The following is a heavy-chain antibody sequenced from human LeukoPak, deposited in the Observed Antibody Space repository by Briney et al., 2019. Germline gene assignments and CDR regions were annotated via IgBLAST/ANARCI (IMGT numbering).Heavy chain of an antibody. D-gene: IGHD6-13*01. J-gene: IGHJ3*01. CDR1: GFTFSFYG. V-gene: IGHV3-33*01. CDR3: ARWGISAAHDAFDL. Sequence: GRSLRLSCAASGFTFSFYGVHWVRQAPAKGLEWVAIIWSHGNQKYYADSVEGRFTVSRDNSKNTLFLQMDSLRDEDTAVYYCARWGISAAHDAFDLWGQGTMVIVSS. CDR2: IWSHGNQK.